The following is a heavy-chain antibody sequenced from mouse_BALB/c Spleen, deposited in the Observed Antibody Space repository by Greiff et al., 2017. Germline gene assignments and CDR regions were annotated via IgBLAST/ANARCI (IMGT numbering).Heavy chain of an antibody. J-gene: IGHJ1*01. Sequence: QVQLQQSGAELARPGASVKLSCKASGYTFTDYYINWVKQRTGQGLEWIGEIYPGSGNTYYNEKFKGKATLTADKSSSTAYMQLSSLTSEDSAVYFCARSDYGSSGYFDVWGAGTTGTVSS. CDR2: IYPGSGNT. D-gene: IGHD1-1*01. CDR3: ARSDYGSSGYFDV. V-gene: IGHV1-77*01. CDR1: GYTFTDYY.